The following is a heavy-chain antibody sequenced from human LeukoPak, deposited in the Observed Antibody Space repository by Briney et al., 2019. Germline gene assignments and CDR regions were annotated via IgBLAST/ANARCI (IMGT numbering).Heavy chain of an antibody. Sequence: ASVKVSCKASGYTFTSYYMHWVRQAPGQGLEWMGWINPNSGGTNYAQKFQGRVTMTRDTSISTAYMELSRLRSDDTAVYYCASSIAVAAPTDYWGQGTLVTVSS. CDR2: INPNSGGT. J-gene: IGHJ4*02. V-gene: IGHV1-2*02. CDR3: ASSIAVAAPTDY. D-gene: IGHD6-19*01. CDR1: GYTFTSYY.